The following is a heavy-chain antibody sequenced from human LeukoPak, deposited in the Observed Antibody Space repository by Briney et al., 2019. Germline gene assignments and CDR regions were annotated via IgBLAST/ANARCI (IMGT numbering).Heavy chain of an antibody. CDR3: AAETRGWGRAEDGFDY. CDR2: IYYSGST. D-gene: IGHD5-24*01. V-gene: IGHV4-39*01. Sequence: SETLSLTCTVSGGSISSSSYYWGWIRQPPGKGLEWIGSIYYSGSTYYNPSLKSRVAISVDTSKNQFSLKLSSVTAADTAVYYCAAETRGWGRAEDGFDYWGQGTLVTVSS. J-gene: IGHJ4*02. CDR1: GGSISSSSYY.